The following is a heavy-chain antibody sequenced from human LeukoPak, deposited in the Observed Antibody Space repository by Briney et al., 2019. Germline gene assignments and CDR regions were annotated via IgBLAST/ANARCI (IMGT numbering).Heavy chain of an antibody. CDR2: ISGSGGST. V-gene: IGHV3-23*01. CDR3: AKDAHRRKYYYYYYMDV. CDR1: GFTFSSYA. J-gene: IGHJ6*03. Sequence: GGSLRLSCAASGFTFSSYAMSWVRQAPGKGLEWVSAISGSGGSTYYADSVKGRFTISRDNAKNSLYLQMNSLRAEDTALYYCAKDAHRRKYYYYYYMDVWGKGTTVTISS.